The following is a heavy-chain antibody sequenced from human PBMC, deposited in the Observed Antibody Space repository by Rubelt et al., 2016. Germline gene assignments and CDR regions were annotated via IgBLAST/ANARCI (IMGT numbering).Heavy chain of an antibody. V-gene: IGHV7-4-1*02. J-gene: IGHJ4*02. Sequence: QVQLVQSGSELKDPGASVTVSCKASGYSFSSYAMNWVRQAPGQGLEWMGWINTNTGNPTYAQGCTGRFVFSLDTAVSTAYLQISSLEADDTAVYHCARGGHDSGGYYLYDFDYWGQGTLVTVSS. CDR1: GYSFSSYA. D-gene: IGHD3-22*01. CDR3: ARGGHDSGGYYLYDFDY. CDR2: INTNTGNP.